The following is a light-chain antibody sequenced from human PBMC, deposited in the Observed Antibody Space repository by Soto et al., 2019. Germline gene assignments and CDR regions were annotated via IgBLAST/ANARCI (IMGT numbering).Light chain of an antibody. CDR2: GAS. Sequence: IQLTQSPSTLSASVGDRVTITCRASPAIASFLAWYQQKPGQAPKLLIYGASTLQRGVPSRFSGSRSGTDYTLTIASLQPEDFATYYCQQLNGSPWTFGQGTKVEIK. V-gene: IGKV1-9*01. CDR3: QQLNGSPWT. CDR1: PAIASF. J-gene: IGKJ1*01.